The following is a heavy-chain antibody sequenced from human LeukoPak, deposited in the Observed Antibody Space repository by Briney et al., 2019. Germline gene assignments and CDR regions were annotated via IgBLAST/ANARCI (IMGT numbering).Heavy chain of an antibody. V-gene: IGHV3-23*01. CDR3: AKHQGAAGTGDWFDP. CDR1: GFTFSSYA. D-gene: IGHD6-13*01. Sequence: PGRSLRLSCAASGFTFSSYAMSWVRQAPGKGLEWVSAISGSGGSTYYADSVKGRFTISRDNSKNTLYLQMNSLRAEDTAVYYCAKHQGAAGTGDWFDPWGQGTLVTVSS. J-gene: IGHJ5*02. CDR2: ISGSGGST.